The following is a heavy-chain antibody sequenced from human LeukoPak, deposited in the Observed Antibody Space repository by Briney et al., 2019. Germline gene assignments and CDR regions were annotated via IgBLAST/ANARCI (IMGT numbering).Heavy chain of an antibody. CDR1: GLTISSYS. CDR3: ARDPYSGSYGNYYYYFMDV. CDR2: ISSSSSTI. D-gene: IGHD1-26*01. Sequence: PAGGSLRLSCAASGLTISSYSMNWVRQAPGKGLQWVSYISSSSSTIYYADSVKGRFTISRDNARNSLSLQMNSLRAEDTAVYYCARDPYSGSYGNYYYYFMDVWGKGTTVTISS. J-gene: IGHJ6*03. V-gene: IGHV3-48*04.